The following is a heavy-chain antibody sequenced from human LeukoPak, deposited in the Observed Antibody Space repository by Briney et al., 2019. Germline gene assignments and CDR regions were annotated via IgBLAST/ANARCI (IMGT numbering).Heavy chain of an antibody. CDR1: GYTFTIYD. Sequence: ASVNVPFTASGYTFTIYDINWVRQATGQGLEWMGWMSPNSDNTGYAQKFQGRVTFTRDTSISTAYMELRSLTSEDTAVYYCARDYGGSSGWFDPWGQGTLVTVSS. V-gene: IGHV1-8*01. CDR3: ARDYGGSSGWFDP. CDR2: MSPNSDNT. D-gene: IGHD4-23*01. J-gene: IGHJ5*02.